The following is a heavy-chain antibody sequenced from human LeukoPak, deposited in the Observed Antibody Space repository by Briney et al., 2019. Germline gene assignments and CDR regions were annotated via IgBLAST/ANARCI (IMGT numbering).Heavy chain of an antibody. CDR3: ARAGAVAGSDGMDV. CDR2: IIPIFGTA. CDR1: GGTFSSYA. D-gene: IGHD6-19*01. Sequence: SVTVSCTASGGTFSSYAISWVRQAPGQGLEWMGGIIPIFGTANYAQKFQGRVTITADESTSTAYMELSSLRSEDTAVYYCARAGAVAGSDGMDVWGQGTTVTVSS. V-gene: IGHV1-69*01. J-gene: IGHJ6*02.